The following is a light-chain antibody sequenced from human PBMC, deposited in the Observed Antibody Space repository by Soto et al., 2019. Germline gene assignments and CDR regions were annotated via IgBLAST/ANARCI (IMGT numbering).Light chain of an antibody. J-gene: IGLJ1*01. Sequence: QSALTQPASVSGSPGQSITISCTGTSSDVGGYNYVSWYQQHPGKAPKLMIYEVSNRPSRVSNRFSGSKSGNTASLTISGLQAEDEADYYCSSYTSSSIHYVFGTGTQLTVL. CDR2: EVS. CDR3: SSYTSSSIHYV. CDR1: SSDVGGYNY. V-gene: IGLV2-14*01.